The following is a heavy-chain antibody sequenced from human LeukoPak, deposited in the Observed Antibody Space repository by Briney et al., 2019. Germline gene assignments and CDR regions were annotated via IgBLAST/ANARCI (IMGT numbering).Heavy chain of an antibody. CDR1: GGSITSYY. V-gene: IGHV4-59*12. Sequence: SETLSLTCTVSGGSITSYYWSWIRQPPGKVLEWIAYIYYSGSTKYNPSLKSRVTMSVDTSKNQFSLKLSSVTAADTAVYYCARVGGSYYLPFDYWGQGTLVTVSS. CDR2: IYYSGST. D-gene: IGHD1-26*01. CDR3: ARVGGSYYLPFDY. J-gene: IGHJ4*02.